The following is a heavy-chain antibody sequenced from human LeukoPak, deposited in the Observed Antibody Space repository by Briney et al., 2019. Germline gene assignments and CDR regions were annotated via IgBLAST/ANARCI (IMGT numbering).Heavy chain of an antibody. Sequence: ASVKVSCKASGYTFTNYYMHWVRQAPGQGLEWMGIINPSGGSTNYAQKFQGRVTMTRDTSTSTVYTELSSPRSEDTAVYYCARGRYDFDYWGQGTLVTVSS. CDR1: GYTFTNYY. V-gene: IGHV1-46*01. CDR2: INPSGGST. J-gene: IGHJ4*02. D-gene: IGHD1-14*01. CDR3: ARGRYDFDY.